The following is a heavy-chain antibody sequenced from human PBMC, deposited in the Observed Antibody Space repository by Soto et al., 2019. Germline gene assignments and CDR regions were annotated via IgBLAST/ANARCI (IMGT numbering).Heavy chain of an antibody. V-gene: IGHV3-30*18. J-gene: IGHJ4*02. Sequence: QVQLVESGGGVVQPGGSLRLSCEASGFSFSSYAIHWVRQAPGKSLEWVAVISSGGSYTYYADSVKGRFTISRDNSKNTLYLQMNSLTAEDTAIYYCAKEMEVRGANDYWGQGTLVTVFS. D-gene: IGHD3-10*01. CDR3: AKEMEVRGANDY. CDR1: GFSFSSYA. CDR2: ISSGGSYT.